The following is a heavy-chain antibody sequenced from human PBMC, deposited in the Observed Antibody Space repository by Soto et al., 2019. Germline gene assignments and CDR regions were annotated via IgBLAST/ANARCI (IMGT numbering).Heavy chain of an antibody. D-gene: IGHD6-6*01. CDR3: ARDSIVARYYFDY. V-gene: IGHV1-46*01. CDR2: INPRGGST. Sequence: ASVKVSCKASGYTLTRYYIHWVRQAPGQGLEWKGIINPRGGSTTYAQKFQGRVTLTSDTSTSTAYMELSRLRSEDTAVFFCARDSIVARYYFDYWGQGTPVTVSS. J-gene: IGHJ4*02. CDR1: GYTLTRYY.